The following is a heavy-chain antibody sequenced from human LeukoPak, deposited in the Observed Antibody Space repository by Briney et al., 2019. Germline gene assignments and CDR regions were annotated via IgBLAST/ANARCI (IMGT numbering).Heavy chain of an antibody. CDR2: IYYSGST. CDR1: GGSISSSSYH. D-gene: IGHD5-24*01. J-gene: IGHJ3*02. CDR3: ARHPVATILAAFDI. V-gene: IGHV4-39*01. Sequence: PSETLSLTCTVSGGSISSSSYHWGWIRQPPGKGLEWIGSIYYSGSTYYNPSLKSRVTISVDTSKNQFSLKLSSVTAADTAVYYCARHPVATILAAFDIWGQGTMVTVSS.